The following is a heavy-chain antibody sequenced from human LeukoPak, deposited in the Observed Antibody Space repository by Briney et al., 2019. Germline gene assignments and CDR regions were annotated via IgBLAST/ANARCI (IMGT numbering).Heavy chain of an antibody. D-gene: IGHD6-13*01. V-gene: IGHV3-53*01. Sequence: GGSLRLSCAASGFTVSSNYMGWVRQAPGKGLEWVSVIYSGGSTYYADSVKGRFTISRDNSKNTLYLQMNSLRAEDTAVYYCARDGYSSGWYGGWFDPWGQGTLVTVSS. CDR2: IYSGGST. CDR3: ARDGYSSGWYGGWFDP. J-gene: IGHJ5*02. CDR1: GFTVSSNY.